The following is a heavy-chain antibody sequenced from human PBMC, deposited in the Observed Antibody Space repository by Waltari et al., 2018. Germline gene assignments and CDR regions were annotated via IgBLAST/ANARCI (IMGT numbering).Heavy chain of an antibody. Sequence: QVQLQQWGAGLLKPSETLSLTCAVYGGSFSGYYWSWIRQPPGKGLEWFGEINHSGSNNYNPALKSRVTISVDTSKNQFSRKLSSVTAADTAVYYCARTPDYYDSSGFIDYWGQGTLVTVSS. CDR3: ARTPDYYDSSGFIDY. CDR1: GGSFSGYY. D-gene: IGHD3-22*01. J-gene: IGHJ4*02. V-gene: IGHV4-34*01. CDR2: INHSGSN.